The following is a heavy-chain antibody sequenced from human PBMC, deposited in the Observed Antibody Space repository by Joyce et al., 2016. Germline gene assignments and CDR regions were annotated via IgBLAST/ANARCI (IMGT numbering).Heavy chain of an antibody. CDR2: VFYSGNT. CDR3: AREQDAFDDYGENDPRHEFAH. CDR1: GDSMNNYY. J-gene: IGHJ4*02. V-gene: IGHV4-59*12. D-gene: IGHD4-17*01. Sequence: QVHLQESGPGLLRPSETLSLTCTVSGDSMNNYYWNWIRQAPWKGLEWIGYVFYSGNTYYNPSLKSRVTISVDPSKSQFSLRLTSVTAADTAIYFCAREQDAFDDYGENDPRHEFAHWGQGILVTVSS.